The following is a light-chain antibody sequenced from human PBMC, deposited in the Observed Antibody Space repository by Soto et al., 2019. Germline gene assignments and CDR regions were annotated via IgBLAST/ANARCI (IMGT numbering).Light chain of an antibody. V-gene: IGKV1-5*01. CDR3: QQYKSFSWT. CDR2: DAS. Sequence: DIQMTQSPSTLSASVGDRVTITCRASQTISSWLAWYQQQPGKAPKLLIYDASNLESGVPSRFSGSGSGTECTLTISSLQPDDFATYYCQQYKSFSWTFGQGTKVEIK. J-gene: IGKJ1*01. CDR1: QTISSW.